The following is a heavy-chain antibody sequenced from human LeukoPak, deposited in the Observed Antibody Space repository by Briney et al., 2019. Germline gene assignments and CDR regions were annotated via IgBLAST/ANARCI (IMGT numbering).Heavy chain of an antibody. Sequence: PGGSLRLSCAASGFTFSSYAMSWVRRAPGKGLEWVSAISGSGGSTYYADSVKGRFTISGDNSKNTLYLQMNSLRAEDTAVYYCAKVSCSGGSCYFDYWGQGTLVTVSS. CDR2: ISGSGGST. CDR1: GFTFSSYA. J-gene: IGHJ4*02. V-gene: IGHV3-23*01. D-gene: IGHD2-15*01. CDR3: AKVSCSGGSCYFDY.